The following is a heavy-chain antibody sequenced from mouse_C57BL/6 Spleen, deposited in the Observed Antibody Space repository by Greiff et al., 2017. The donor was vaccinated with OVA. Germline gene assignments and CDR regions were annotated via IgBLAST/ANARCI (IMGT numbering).Heavy chain of an antibody. Sequence: EVQVVESGGGLVQPGGSLSLSCAASGFTFTDYYMSWVRQPPGKALEWLGFIRNKANGYTTEYSASVKGRFTISRDNSQSILYLQMNALRAEDSATYYCARWLPPFDYWGQGTTLTVSS. D-gene: IGHD2-2*01. CDR1: GFTFTDYY. V-gene: IGHV7-3*01. CDR3: ARWLPPFDY. J-gene: IGHJ2*01. CDR2: IRNKANGYTT.